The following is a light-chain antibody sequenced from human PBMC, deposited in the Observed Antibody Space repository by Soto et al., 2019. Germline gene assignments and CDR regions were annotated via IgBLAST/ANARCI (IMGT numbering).Light chain of an antibody. CDR3: QQYNNWPPYT. CDR1: QSVSSK. J-gene: IGKJ2*01. CDR2: DAS. Sequence: EIVMTQSPATLSVSPGARATLSCRASQSVSSKLAWFQQKPGHAPRLLIYDASTRATDIPARFSGSGSGIEFTLTISGLQSEDFAIYFCQQYNNWPPYTFGQGTKLEIK. V-gene: IGKV3-15*01.